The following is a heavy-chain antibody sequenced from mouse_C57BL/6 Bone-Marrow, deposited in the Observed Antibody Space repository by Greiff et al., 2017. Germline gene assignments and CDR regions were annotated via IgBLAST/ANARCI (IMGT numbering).Heavy chain of an antibody. CDR1: GFTFSDYG. D-gene: IGHD2-4*01. CDR2: ISSGSSTI. V-gene: IGHV5-17*01. J-gene: IGHJ3*01. CDR3: ADDYDWFAY. Sequence: EVQLVESGGGLVKPGGSLKLSCAASGFTFSDYGMHWVRQAPEKGLEWVAYISSGSSTIYYADTVKGRFTISRDNAKNTLFLQMTSLRSEDTAMYYCADDYDWFAYWGQGPLVTVSA.